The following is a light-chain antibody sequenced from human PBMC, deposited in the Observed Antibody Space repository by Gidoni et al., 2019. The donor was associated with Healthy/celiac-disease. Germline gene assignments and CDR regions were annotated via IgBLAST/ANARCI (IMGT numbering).Light chain of an antibody. Sequence: QSALTQPASVSGSPGQSLTISCTGTSSDVGGYNYVYWYQQHPGKAPKLMIYDVSNRPSGVSNRFSGSKSGNTASLTISGLQAEDEADYYCSSYTSSSTLGVVFGGGTKLTVL. J-gene: IGLJ2*01. V-gene: IGLV2-14*01. CDR2: DVS. CDR3: SSYTSSSTLGVV. CDR1: SSDVGGYNY.